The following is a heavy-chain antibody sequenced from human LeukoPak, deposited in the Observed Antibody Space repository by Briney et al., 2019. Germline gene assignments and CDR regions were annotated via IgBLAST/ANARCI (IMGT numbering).Heavy chain of an antibody. CDR2: ISSSGSTI. J-gene: IGHJ4*02. CDR3: STVDGSTGPHFDY. Sequence: GGSLRLSCAASGFTFSDYYMSWIRQAPGKGLQWVSYISSSGSTIYYADSVKGRFTISRDNAKNSLYLQMNSLKTEDTAVYYCSTVDGSTGPHFDYWGQGTLVTVSS. CDR1: GFTFSDYY. D-gene: IGHD3-22*01. V-gene: IGHV3-11*01.